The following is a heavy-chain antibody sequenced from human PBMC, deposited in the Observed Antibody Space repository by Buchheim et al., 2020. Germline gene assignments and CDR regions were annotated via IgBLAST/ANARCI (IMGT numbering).Heavy chain of an antibody. CDR3: ARDSHLGGSLPY. V-gene: IGHV3-66*01. CDR1: GFTVSSNY. J-gene: IGHJ4*02. Sequence: EVRLVESGGTLVQPGGSLRLSCAASGFTVSSNYMSWVRQAPGKGLEWVSVINSGGITYYADSVKDRFIISSDNSKNKVYLQMNSLGAEDTAVYYCARDSHLGGSLPYWGQGTL. CDR2: INSGGIT. D-gene: IGHD3-16*01.